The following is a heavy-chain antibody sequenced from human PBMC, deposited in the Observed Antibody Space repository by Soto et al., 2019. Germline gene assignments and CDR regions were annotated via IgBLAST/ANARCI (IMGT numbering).Heavy chain of an antibody. V-gene: IGHV1-69*13. CDR2: IIPIFGTA. J-gene: IGHJ4*02. Sequence: SVKVSCKASGGTFSIYAIIWVRQAPGQGLEWMGGIIPIFGTANYAQKFQGRVTITADESTSTAYMELSSLRSEDTAVYYCARDPRPTYYYDSSGYYFDYWGQGTLVTVSS. CDR1: GGTFSIYA. CDR3: ARDPRPTYYYDSSGYYFDY. D-gene: IGHD3-22*01.